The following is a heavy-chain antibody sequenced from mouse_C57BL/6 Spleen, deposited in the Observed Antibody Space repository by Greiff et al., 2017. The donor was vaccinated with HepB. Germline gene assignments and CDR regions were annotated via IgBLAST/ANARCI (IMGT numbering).Heavy chain of an antibody. CDR2: IYPRSGNT. Sequence: VHLVESGAELARPGASVKLSCKASGYTFTSYGISWVKQRTGQGLEWIGEIYPRSGNTYYNEKFKGKATLTADKSSSTAYMELRSLTSEDSAVYFCTYDYDGDWYFDVWGTGTTVTVSS. CDR3: TYDYDGDWYFDV. J-gene: IGHJ1*03. CDR1: GYTFTSYG. V-gene: IGHV1-81*01. D-gene: IGHD2-4*01.